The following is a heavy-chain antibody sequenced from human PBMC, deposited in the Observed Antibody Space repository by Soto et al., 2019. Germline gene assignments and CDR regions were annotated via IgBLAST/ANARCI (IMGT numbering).Heavy chain of an antibody. Sequence: GESLKISCAVSGFTFSSYSMNWVRQAPGKGLEWVSYISSSSSTIYYADSVKGRFTISRDNAKNSLYLQMNSLRDEDTAVYYCARRTNAFDIWGQGTMVTVSS. D-gene: IGHD1-7*01. CDR1: GFTFSSYS. CDR3: ARRTNAFDI. CDR2: ISSSSSTI. J-gene: IGHJ3*02. V-gene: IGHV3-48*02.